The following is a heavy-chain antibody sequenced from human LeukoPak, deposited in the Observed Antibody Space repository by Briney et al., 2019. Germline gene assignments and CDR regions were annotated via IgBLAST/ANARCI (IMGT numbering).Heavy chain of an antibody. CDR3: ARDQGNYYDSSGTYYMDV. V-gene: IGHV4-31*03. CDR2: IYYSGST. CDR1: GGSISSGGYY. D-gene: IGHD3-22*01. J-gene: IGHJ6*03. Sequence: PSETLSLTCTVSGGSISSGGYYWSWIRQHPGKGLEWIGYIYYSGSTYYNPSLKSRVTISVDTSKNQFSLKLSSVTAAHTAVYYCARDQGNYYDSSGTYYMDVWGKGTTVTVSS.